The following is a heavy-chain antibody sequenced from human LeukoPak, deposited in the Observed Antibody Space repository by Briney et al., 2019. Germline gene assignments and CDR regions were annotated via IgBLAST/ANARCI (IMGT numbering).Heavy chain of an antibody. D-gene: IGHD2-2*01. CDR1: GYTFTGYY. CDR2: INPNSGGT. CDR3: ARDTCSSTSCSSGP. J-gene: IGHJ5*02. V-gene: IGHV1-2*02. Sequence: GSVKVSCKASGYTFTGYYMHWVRQAPGHGLEWMGWINPNSGGTNYAQKFQGRVTMTRDTSISTAYMELSRLRSDDTAVYYCARDTCSSTSCSSGPWGQGTLVTVSS.